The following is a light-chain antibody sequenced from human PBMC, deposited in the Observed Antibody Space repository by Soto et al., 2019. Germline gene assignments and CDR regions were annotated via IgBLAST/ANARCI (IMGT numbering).Light chain of an antibody. Sequence: EIVLTQSPGTLSLSPGERATLPCRASQSVSSSYLAWYQQKPGQAPRLLIYGASSRATGIPDRFTGSGSGTDFTLTISRLEPEDFAVFYCHQYGSSPQTFGQGTKVDIK. CDR3: HQYGSSPQT. CDR2: GAS. V-gene: IGKV3-20*01. CDR1: QSVSSSY. J-gene: IGKJ1*01.